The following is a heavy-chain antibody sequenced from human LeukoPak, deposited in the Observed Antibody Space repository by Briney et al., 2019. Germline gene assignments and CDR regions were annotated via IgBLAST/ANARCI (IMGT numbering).Heavy chain of an antibody. Sequence: GGSLRLSCAASGFTFAAYAMHWVRQPPGKGREWVTLLAYDGTNKQYADSVKGRFTISIDNSQSTVDLNMDSLRAEDTAVYYGARGGTLGDTNRFDFWGEGILVSVS. D-gene: IGHD1-14*01. CDR2: LAYDGTNK. J-gene: IGHJ4*02. CDR1: GFTFAAYA. CDR3: ARGGTLGDTNRFDF. V-gene: IGHV3-30*04.